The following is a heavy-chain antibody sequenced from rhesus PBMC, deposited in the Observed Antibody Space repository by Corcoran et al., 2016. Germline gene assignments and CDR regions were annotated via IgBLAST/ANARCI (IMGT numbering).Heavy chain of an antibody. D-gene: IGHD2-39*02. J-gene: IGHJ6*01. CDR2: VYGTPATP. V-gene: IGHV4-143*01. Sequence: QVQLQESGPGLVKPSETLSLTCTVSGGSITGYHNWNWIRQAPGKGLGWIGAVYGTPATPNSNPSPKSRVTISTATSKNQFSLRLSSGTAAATAVYYCAGQGYTDHLGGLDSWGHGVVVTVSS. CDR1: GGSITGYHN. CDR3: AGQGYTDHLGGLDS.